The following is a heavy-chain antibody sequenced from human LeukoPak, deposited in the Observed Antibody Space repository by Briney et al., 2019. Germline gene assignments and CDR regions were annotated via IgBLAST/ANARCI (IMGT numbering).Heavy chain of an antibody. CDR2: ISYDGSNE. D-gene: IGHD3-22*01. V-gene: IGHV3-30-3*01. J-gene: IGHJ4*02. CDR1: GFTFSNYA. CDR3: ARELPTYYYDSSGYYPDY. Sequence: GRSLRLSCAASGFTFSNYAMHWVRQAPGKGLEWVAVISYDGSNEYYADSVKGRFTISRDNAKNSLYLQMNSLRAEDKAVYYCARELPTYYYDSSGYYPDYWGQGTLVTVSS.